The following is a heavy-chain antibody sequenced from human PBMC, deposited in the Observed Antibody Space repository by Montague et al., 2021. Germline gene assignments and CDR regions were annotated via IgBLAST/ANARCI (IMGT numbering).Heavy chain of an antibody. CDR2: VCYRGNM. Sequence: SETLSLTCTVSGGSISSHYWSWVWQPQGAGLGWNGCVCYRGNMATNSTPKSQLPMLVDTAKNQVSLKLKPVTAADTAVYYCARGQHFSSVDNWFGPWGQGILVTVSS. CDR3: ARGQHFSSVDNWFGP. D-gene: IGHD3-3*02. J-gene: IGHJ5*02. V-gene: IGHV4-59*11. CDR1: GGSISSHY.